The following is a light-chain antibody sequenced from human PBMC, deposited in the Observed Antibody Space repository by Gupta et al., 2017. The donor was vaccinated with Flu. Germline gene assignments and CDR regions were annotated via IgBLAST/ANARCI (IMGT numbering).Light chain of an antibody. CDR2: DDS. Sequence: SYVLTQPPSVSVAPGQTARITCGGNNIGSKSVHWYQQKPGQAPVLVVYDDSDRPSGIPERFAGSNSGNTDTRTISRVEAGDEADDDCQVWDSSSDHRVFGGGTKLTVL. V-gene: IGLV3-21*02. CDR3: QVWDSSSDHRV. J-gene: IGLJ3*02. CDR1: NIGSKS.